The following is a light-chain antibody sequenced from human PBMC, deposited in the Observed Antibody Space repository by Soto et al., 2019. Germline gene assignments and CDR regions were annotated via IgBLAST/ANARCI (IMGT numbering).Light chain of an antibody. Sequence: EIVMTQSPATLSVSPGERATLSCRASQSVSSNLAWYQQKAGQAPRLLINGASTRTTGIPARFSGSGSGTEFSLTISSLQSEVFAVYYCQQYNNWPPMYTCGQETKLEIK. V-gene: IGKV3-15*01. CDR1: QSVSSN. CDR3: QQYNNWPPMYT. J-gene: IGKJ2*01. CDR2: GAS.